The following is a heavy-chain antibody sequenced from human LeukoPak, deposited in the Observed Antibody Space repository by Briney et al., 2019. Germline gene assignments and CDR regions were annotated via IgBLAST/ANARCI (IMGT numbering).Heavy chain of an antibody. CDR3: ARDPSGSSSTDRWLDP. CDR1: GGSISSYY. Sequence: SETLSLTCTVSGGSISSYYWTWIRQPAGKGLEWIGRIYTSGSTNYNPSLKSRITMSVDTSKNQFSLKLSSVTAADTAVYYCARDPSGSSSTDRWLDPWGQGTLVTVSS. J-gene: IGHJ5*02. D-gene: IGHD2-2*01. V-gene: IGHV4-4*07. CDR2: IYTSGST.